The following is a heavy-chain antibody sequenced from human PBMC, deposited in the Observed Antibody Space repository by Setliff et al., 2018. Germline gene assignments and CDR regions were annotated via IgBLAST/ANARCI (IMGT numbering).Heavy chain of an antibody. D-gene: IGHD1-7*01. J-gene: IGHJ4*02. Sequence: ASVKVSCKAPGYTLTNYYMYWVRQAPGQGLEWMGWINPDTGDTHYPVNFQGRVTMTRDTSISTGSMELSRLRSDDTAVYFCARSTNYGMRFWFDNWGQGALVTVSS. CDR2: INPDTGDT. V-gene: IGHV1-2*02. CDR1: GYTLTNYY. CDR3: ARSTNYGMRFWFDN.